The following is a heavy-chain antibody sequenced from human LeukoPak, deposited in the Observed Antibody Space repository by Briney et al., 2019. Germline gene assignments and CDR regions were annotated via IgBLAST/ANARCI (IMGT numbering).Heavy chain of an antibody. CDR3: ASQVALPPIDY. V-gene: IGHV4-39*01. J-gene: IGHJ4*02. CDR2: IYYSGST. D-gene: IGHD5-12*01. Sequence: SETLSLTCTVSGGSISSSSYYWGWIREPPGKGLEWIGSIYYSGSTYYNPSLKSRVTISVDTSKNQFSLKLSSVTAADTAVYYCASQVALPPIDYWGQGTLVTVSS. CDR1: GGSISSSSYY.